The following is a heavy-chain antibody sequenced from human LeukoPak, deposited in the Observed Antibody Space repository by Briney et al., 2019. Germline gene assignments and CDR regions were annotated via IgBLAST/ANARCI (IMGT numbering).Heavy chain of an antibody. CDR3: ARVYYYGSGLDY. J-gene: IGHJ4*02. V-gene: IGHV1-46*01. CDR1: GYIFTTSF. CDR2: INPSGGST. Sequence: ASVKVSCKGSGYIFTTSFMHWVRQAPGQGLEWMGIINPSGGSTSYAQKFQGRLTMTRDTSTSTVYMELSSLTSEDTAVYYCARVYYYGSGLDYWGQGTLVTVSS. D-gene: IGHD3-10*01.